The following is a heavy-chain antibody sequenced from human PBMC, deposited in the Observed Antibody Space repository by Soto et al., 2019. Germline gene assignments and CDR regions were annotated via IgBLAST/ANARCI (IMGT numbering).Heavy chain of an antibody. J-gene: IGHJ4*02. CDR1: GYTFTRSG. Sequence: VQLVQSGAEVKKPGASVKVSCKASGYTFTRSGISWVRQVPGQGLEWMGWINAYNGNTTYAQKLQGRVTMTTDTSTSTAYMELRSLRSDDTAVFYCARDPVAGTYFDYWGQGTLVTVSS. CDR2: INAYNGNT. D-gene: IGHD6-19*01. V-gene: IGHV1-18*01. CDR3: ARDPVAGTYFDY.